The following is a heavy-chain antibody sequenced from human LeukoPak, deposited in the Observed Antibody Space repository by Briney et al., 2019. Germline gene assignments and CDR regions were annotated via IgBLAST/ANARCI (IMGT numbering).Heavy chain of an antibody. J-gene: IGHJ3*02. Sequence: SETLSLTCTVSGDSVNSGAYYWSWLRQPAGKEPEWIGRIYPLGTTNYNPSLKSRVAISVDTSKNQFSLKLSSVTAADTAVYYCAREIVAGLGVSFDIWGQGTMVTVSS. CDR3: AREIVAGLGVSFDI. V-gene: IGHV4-61*02. CDR2: IYPLGTT. D-gene: IGHD6-19*01. CDR1: GDSVNSGAYY.